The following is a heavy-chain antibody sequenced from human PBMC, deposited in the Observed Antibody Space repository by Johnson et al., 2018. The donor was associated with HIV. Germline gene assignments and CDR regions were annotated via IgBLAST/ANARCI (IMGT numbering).Heavy chain of an antibody. CDR1: GFTFSSYW. J-gene: IGHJ3*02. CDR2: IKQDGSEK. V-gene: IGHV3-7*01. Sequence: VQLVESGGGLVQPGGSLRLSCAASGFTFSSYWMCWVRQAPGKGLEWVANIKQDGSEKYNVDSVKGRFILSRDHAKNSLYLQMNSLRAGDTAVYHCARSGRGTLTTVPEAFDIWGQGTMVTVSS. CDR3: ARSGRGTLTTVPEAFDI. D-gene: IGHD4-17*01.